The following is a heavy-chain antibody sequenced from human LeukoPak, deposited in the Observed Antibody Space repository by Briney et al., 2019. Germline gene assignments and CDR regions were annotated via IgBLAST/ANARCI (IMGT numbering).Heavy chain of an antibody. J-gene: IGHJ4*02. CDR1: GYTFTAYY. CDR2: INPNSGGT. CDR3: AREAELIDKLFDS. V-gene: IGHV1-2*02. D-gene: IGHD1-14*01. Sequence: GASVKVCCRASGYTFTAYYMHWVRQAPGQGLDWMGWINPNSGGTKYARNFQDRVTMTRDTSISTVYLELKRLRSDDTAIYYCAREAELIDKLFDSWGQGSLVTVSP.